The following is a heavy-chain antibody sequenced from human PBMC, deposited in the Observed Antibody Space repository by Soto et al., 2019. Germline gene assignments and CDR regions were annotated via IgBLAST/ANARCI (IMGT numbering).Heavy chain of an antibody. CDR2: INPYNGDT. J-gene: IGHJ4*02. V-gene: IGHV1-18*04. CDR3: ARDPVAGHFDH. D-gene: IGHD6-19*01. Sequence: QIQLVQSGGEVRTAGASVRVSCKTSGYPFTSYDISWVRQAPGQGLEWMGWINPYNGDTSYTQKFQGRVTMTKDTSTTTVYMELRSLTLDDTAVYFCARDPVAGHFDHWGQGTLVTVSS. CDR1: GYPFTSYD.